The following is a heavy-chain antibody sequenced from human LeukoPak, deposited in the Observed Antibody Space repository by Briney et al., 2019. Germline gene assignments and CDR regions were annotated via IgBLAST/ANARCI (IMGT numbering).Heavy chain of an antibody. V-gene: IGHV3-23*01. J-gene: IGHJ4*02. CDR1: GFTFTNYA. CDR2: ISGSGGST. CDR3: ASWSYEHSSGWYYLDY. D-gene: IGHD6-19*01. Sequence: QPGGSLRLSCAASGFTFTNYAKTWVRQAPGKGLEWVSSISGSGGSTYYADSVKGRFTISRDNAKNSLFLQMNSLRDEDTAIYFCASWSYEHSSGWYYLDYWGQGILVTVSS.